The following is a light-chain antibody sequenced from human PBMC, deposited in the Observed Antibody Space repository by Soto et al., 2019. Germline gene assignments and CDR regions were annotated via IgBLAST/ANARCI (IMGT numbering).Light chain of an antibody. V-gene: IGKV3-20*01. CDR2: DVS. Sequence: EIVLTQSPGTLSLSQGERATLSCRASQSVSSSSLAWYQHKPGQAPRLLIYDVSNRATGIPDRFSASGSGTDFTLTVSRLEPEDFAVYYCHQYAHSPLTFGGGTKVDIK. J-gene: IGKJ4*01. CDR3: HQYAHSPLT. CDR1: QSVSSSS.